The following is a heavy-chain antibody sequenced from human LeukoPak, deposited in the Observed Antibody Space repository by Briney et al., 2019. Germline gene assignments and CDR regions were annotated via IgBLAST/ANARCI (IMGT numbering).Heavy chain of an antibody. J-gene: IGHJ4*02. V-gene: IGHV3-15*01. CDR1: GFSFSDGW. D-gene: IGHD2-15*01. CDR2: IKSKVDGGTR. Sequence: PGGSLRLSCAGSGFSFSDGWMGWVRQAPGKGLEWVGRIKSKVDGGTRDYAAPVKGRFTISRDDSENKLFLQMNSLEIGDTAVYYCAVGRGGCSAVTCYAFNHWGQGTLVTVSS. CDR3: AVGRGGCSAVTCYAFNH.